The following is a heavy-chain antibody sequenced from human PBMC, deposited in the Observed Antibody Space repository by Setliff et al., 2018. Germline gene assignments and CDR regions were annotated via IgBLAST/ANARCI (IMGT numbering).Heavy chain of an antibody. Sequence: PSETLSLTCGASGGSFSDYYWSWIRQTPGKGLEWIGEINHSGSTKCNPSLKSRVTISVDTSKNQFSLNLTSVTAADTAVYLCAREGRSSISGWYMDVWGRGTTVTVSS. CDR3: AREGRSSISGWYMDV. CDR1: GGSFSDYY. CDR2: INHSGST. V-gene: IGHV4-34*01. J-gene: IGHJ6*03. D-gene: IGHD3-3*02.